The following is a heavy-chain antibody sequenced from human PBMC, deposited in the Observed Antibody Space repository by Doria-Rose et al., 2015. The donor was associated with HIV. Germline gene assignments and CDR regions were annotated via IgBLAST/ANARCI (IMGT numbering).Heavy chain of an antibody. V-gene: IGHV2-26*01. CDR1: GVSLSSPGVG. D-gene: IGHD6-13*01. J-gene: IGHJ4*02. CDR2: NFSDDER. Sequence: QVTLKESGPVLVKPTETLTLTCTVSGVSLSSPGVGVSWIRQPPGKALEWLANNFSDDERSYKTSLKSRLTISRGTSKSRVVLTMTDMDPVDTATYYCARIKSSRWYHKYYFDFWGQGTLVIVSA. CDR3: ARIKSSRWYHKYYFDF.